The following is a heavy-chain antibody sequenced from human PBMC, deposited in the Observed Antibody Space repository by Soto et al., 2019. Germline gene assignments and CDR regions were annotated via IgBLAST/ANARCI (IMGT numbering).Heavy chain of an antibody. CDR1: GGSINYSY. V-gene: IGHV4-59*01. J-gene: IGHJ6*02. D-gene: IGHD4-17*01. Sequence: SETLSLTCTVSGGSINYSYWTWIRQPPGKGLEWIGYISYTGSANYNASLKSRLTISADTSKNQFSLKLSSVTAADTALYYCARVNYGDYYYGMDVWGQGTTVTVSS. CDR2: ISYTGSA. CDR3: ARVNYGDYYYGMDV.